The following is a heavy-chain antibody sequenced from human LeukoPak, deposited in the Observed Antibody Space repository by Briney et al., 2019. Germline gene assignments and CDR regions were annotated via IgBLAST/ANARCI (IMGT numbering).Heavy chain of an antibody. Sequence: PGGSLRLSCAVSGFRVSDYYMSWVRQAPGKGLEWIGRTIGGNGPADYAAPVKGRFTISRDYSKDTMYLHMNSLKTEDTAVYYCTWMATVVTVDIWGQGTLVTVSS. CDR2: TIGGNGPA. V-gene: IGHV3-15*01. CDR3: TWMATVVTVDI. CDR1: GFRVSDYY. J-gene: IGHJ4*02. D-gene: IGHD4-23*01.